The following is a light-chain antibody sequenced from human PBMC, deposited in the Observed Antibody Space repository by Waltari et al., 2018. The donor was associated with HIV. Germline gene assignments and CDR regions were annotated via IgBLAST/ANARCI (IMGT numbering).Light chain of an antibody. V-gene: IGKV4-1*01. J-gene: IGKJ1*01. CDR1: QNILYSSKNDNF. CDR2: WAS. Sequence: DIVMTQSPHSLAVSLGERATINCKSSQNILYSSKNDNFLAWYQQKPGQTPKLLIYWASTRGSGVPDRFSGSGSGTDFTLTINNLQSEDVAVYFCQQYYSTPPTFGQGTRVEI. CDR3: QQYYSTPPT.